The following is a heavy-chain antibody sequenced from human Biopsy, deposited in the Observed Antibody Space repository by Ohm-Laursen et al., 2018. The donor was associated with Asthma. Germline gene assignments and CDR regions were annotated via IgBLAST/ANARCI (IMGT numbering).Heavy chain of an antibody. CDR3: ARDYYDFWNRSVYTYFGMDV. CDR1: GGSISSGGYY. D-gene: IGHD3-3*01. V-gene: IGHV4-31*03. J-gene: IGHJ6*02. CDR2: IYHRGNT. Sequence: TLSLTCIVSGGSISSGGYYWTWVRQRPGKGLEWIGNIYHRGNTKYNPSLKSRLSFSVDTSKNQFSLKLSSVTAADTAIYFCARDYYDFWNRSVYTYFGMDVWGRGTTVVVSS.